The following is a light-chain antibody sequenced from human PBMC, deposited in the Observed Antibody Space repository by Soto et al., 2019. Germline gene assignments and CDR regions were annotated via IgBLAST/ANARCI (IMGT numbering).Light chain of an antibody. V-gene: IGKV4-1*01. CDR3: QQHYSLPLT. J-gene: IGKJ4*01. Sequence: DIVMTQSPDSLAVSPGERATINCKSGQSVLYSSNNKNYLAWYQQKPGQPPKLLISWASTRESGVPDRFSGSGSGTDFTLTISSLQAEDVAVYYCQQHYSLPLTFGGGTKVEIK. CDR2: WAS. CDR1: QSVLYSSNNKNY.